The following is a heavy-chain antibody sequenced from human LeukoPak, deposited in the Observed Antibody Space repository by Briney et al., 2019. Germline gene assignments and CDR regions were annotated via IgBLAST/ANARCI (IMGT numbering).Heavy chain of an antibody. V-gene: IGHV3-30-3*01. CDR2: ISYDGSNK. Sequence: PGRSLRLSCAASGFTFSSYAMHWVRQAPGKGLEWVAVISYDGSNKYYADSVKGRFTISRDNSKNTLYLQMNSLRAEDTAVYYCARDRPPGYCSGGSCLLYYYYGMDVWGQGTTVTVSS. CDR3: ARDRPPGYCSGGSCLLYYYYGMDV. CDR1: GFTFSSYA. D-gene: IGHD2-15*01. J-gene: IGHJ6*02.